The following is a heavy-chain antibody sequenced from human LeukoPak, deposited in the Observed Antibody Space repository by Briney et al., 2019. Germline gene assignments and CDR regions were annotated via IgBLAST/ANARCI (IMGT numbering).Heavy chain of an antibody. CDR2: IYPKSGGT. V-gene: IGHV1-2*02. CDR1: GYTFTDYY. D-gene: IGHD6-6*01. Sequence: ASVKVSCKASGYTFTDYYMHWVRQAPGQGLEWMGWIYPKSGGTSYAQKFRGRVTMTRDTSISTVYMELSRLTSDDAAIYDCARDSAARRENAFDIWGQGTMVTVSS. J-gene: IGHJ3*02. CDR3: ARDSAARRENAFDI.